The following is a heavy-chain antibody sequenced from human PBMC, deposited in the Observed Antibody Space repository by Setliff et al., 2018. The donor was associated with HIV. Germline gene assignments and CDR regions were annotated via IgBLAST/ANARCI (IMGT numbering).Heavy chain of an antibody. D-gene: IGHD3-10*01. J-gene: IGHJ4*02. Sequence: GGSLRLSCAASGVTFTKAWLSWVRQAPGKGLEWISGINWTGDRTGLADSVKGRFTISRDNAKNSLSLQMNSLRAEDTALYYCARDPSGVWDYFDYWGQGILVTVSS. CDR1: GVTFTKAW. V-gene: IGHV3-20*04. CDR2: INWTGDRT. CDR3: ARDPSGVWDYFDY.